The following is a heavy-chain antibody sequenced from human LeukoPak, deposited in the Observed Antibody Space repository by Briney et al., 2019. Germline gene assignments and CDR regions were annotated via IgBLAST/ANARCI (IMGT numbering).Heavy chain of an antibody. CDR1: GFTFSNYH. CDR3: ARDFAREFTIDY. V-gene: IGHV3-48*01. D-gene: IGHD3-10*01. J-gene: IGHJ4*02. Sequence: PGGSLRLSCAASGFTFSNYHMNWVRQPPGKGLQWVSYISSSSNIIYYADSVKGRFTISRDNAKNSLFLQMNSLRAEDTAVYYCARDFAREFTIDYWGQGTLVTVSS. CDR2: ISSSSNII.